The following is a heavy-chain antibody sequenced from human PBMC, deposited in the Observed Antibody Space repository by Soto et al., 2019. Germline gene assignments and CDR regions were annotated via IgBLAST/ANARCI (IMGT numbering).Heavy chain of an antibody. J-gene: IGHJ5*02. V-gene: IGHV4-39*07. D-gene: IGHD2-2*01. Sequence: ASETLSLTCSVSGAPISSTPYYWGWLRQPPGKGLEWIGYIFHSGNTYYNPSLKSRVTISVDTSKNRFSLKLSSVTAADTAVYYCARVPGPWGQGTLVTVSS. CDR3: ARVPGP. CDR1: GAPISSTPYY. CDR2: IFHSGNT.